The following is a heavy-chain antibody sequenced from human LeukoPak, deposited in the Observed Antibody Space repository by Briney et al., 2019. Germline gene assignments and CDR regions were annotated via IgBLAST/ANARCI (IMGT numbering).Heavy chain of an antibody. Sequence: GGSLRLSCAASGFTFSSYSMNWVRQAPGMGLEWVSSISSSSSYIYYADSVKGRFTISRDNAKNSLYLQMNSLRAEDTAVYYCATYDFWSGYQVPYYYYYMDVWGKGTTVTVSS. CDR3: ATYDFWSGYQVPYYYYYMDV. V-gene: IGHV3-21*01. CDR2: ISSSSSYI. CDR1: GFTFSSYS. J-gene: IGHJ6*03. D-gene: IGHD3-3*01.